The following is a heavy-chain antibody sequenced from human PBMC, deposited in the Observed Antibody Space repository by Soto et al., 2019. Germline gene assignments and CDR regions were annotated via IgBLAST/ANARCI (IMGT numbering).Heavy chain of an antibody. V-gene: IGHV1-69*02. CDR3: RVVTAEGMDV. Sequence: QVQLVQSGAEVKKPGSSVKVSCKASGGTFSSYTISWVRQAPGQGLEWMGRIIPILGIANYAQKFQGRVTITADKSTSTADMELSSLGSEDTAVYYGRVVTAEGMDVWGQGTTVTVSS. J-gene: IGHJ6*02. CDR2: IIPILGIA. D-gene: IGHD2-21*02. CDR1: GGTFSSYT.